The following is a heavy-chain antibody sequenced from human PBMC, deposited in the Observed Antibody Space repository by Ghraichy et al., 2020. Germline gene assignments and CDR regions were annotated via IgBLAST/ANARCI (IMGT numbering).Heavy chain of an antibody. D-gene: IGHD6-13*01. CDR1: GFTFSSYW. V-gene: IGHV3-7*03. CDR2: IKQDGSEK. Sequence: GGSLRLSCAASGFTFSSYWMSWVRQAPGKGLEWVANIKQDGSEKYYVDSVKGRFTISRDNAKNSLYLQMNSLRAEDTAVYYCARARAAAGIPDLDYWGQGTLVTVSS. J-gene: IGHJ4*02. CDR3: ARARAAAGIPDLDY.